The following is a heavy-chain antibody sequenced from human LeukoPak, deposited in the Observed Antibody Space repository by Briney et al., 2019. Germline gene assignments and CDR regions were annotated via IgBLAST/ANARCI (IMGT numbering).Heavy chain of an antibody. Sequence: GGSLRLSCAASGFTFSSYAMMWVRQAPGKRLEWISSITGSGDGTYYADSVRGRFTISRDNSDNTLYLQVNSLRADDTAVYFCVKGFVHPTYYFDYWGQGTLVTVSS. D-gene: IGHD3-10*01. V-gene: IGHV3-23*01. CDR3: VKGFVHPTYYFDY. J-gene: IGHJ4*02. CDR2: ITGSGDGT. CDR1: GFTFSSYA.